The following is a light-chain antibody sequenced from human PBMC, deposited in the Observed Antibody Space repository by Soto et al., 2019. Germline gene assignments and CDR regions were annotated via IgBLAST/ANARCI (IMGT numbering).Light chain of an antibody. Sequence: QSVLTQPPSACGSLGQSVTISCTGTSSDIGTYDYVSWYQQHPGRAPKLIIFEVSKRPLGVPDRLSGSKSGNTASLIVSGLQPDDEAEYHCTSYTGDDFTFVFGTGTKVTVL. CDR1: SSDIGTYDY. V-gene: IGLV2-8*01. J-gene: IGLJ1*01. CDR3: TSYTGDDFTFV. CDR2: EVS.